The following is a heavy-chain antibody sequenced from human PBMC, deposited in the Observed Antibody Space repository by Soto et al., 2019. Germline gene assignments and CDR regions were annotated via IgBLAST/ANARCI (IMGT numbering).Heavy chain of an antibody. CDR1: GFTFSSYS. V-gene: IGHV3-48*01. J-gene: IGHJ4*02. CDR2: ISSSSSTI. CDR3: ARGLPSKGFDY. D-gene: IGHD4-4*01. Sequence: EVQLVESGGGLVQPGGSLRLSCAASGFTFSSYSMNWVRQAPGKGLEWVSYISSSSSTIYYADSVKGRFTITRDNAKNSVYLQMNSLRAEDTAVYYCARGLPSKGFDYWGQGTLVTVSS.